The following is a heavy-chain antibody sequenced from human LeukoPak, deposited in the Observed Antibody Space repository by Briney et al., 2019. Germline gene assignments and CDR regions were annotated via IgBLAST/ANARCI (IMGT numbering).Heavy chain of an antibody. V-gene: IGHV1-69*13. CDR3: ARGRMAGTYVFDY. J-gene: IGHJ4*02. CDR2: IIPIFGTA. D-gene: IGHD6-19*01. CDR1: GDTFSSYA. Sequence: GASVKVSCTASGDTFSSYAISSVRQAPGQGLEWMGGIIPIFGTANYAQKFQGRVTITADESTSTAYMELSSLRSEDTAVYYCARGRMAGTYVFDYWGQGTLVTVSS.